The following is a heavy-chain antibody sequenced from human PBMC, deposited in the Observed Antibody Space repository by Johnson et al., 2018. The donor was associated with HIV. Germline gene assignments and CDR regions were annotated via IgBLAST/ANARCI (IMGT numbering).Heavy chain of an antibody. D-gene: IGHD6-13*01. CDR2: INWNGGST. J-gene: IGHJ3*02. CDR3: AREGEGYSSSWYDAFDI. CDR1: GFTFDDYG. V-gene: IGHV3-20*04. Sequence: VQLVESGGGVVRPGGSLRLSCAASGFTFDDYGMSWVRQAPGKGLEWVSGINWNGGSTGYAGSVQGRFTISRDNSKNTLYLQMNSLRAEDMAVYYCAREGEGYSSSWYDAFDIWGQGTMVTVSS.